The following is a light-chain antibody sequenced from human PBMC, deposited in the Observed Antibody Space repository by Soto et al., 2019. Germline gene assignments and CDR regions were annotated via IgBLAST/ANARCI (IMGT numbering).Light chain of an antibody. J-gene: IGKJ1*01. CDR3: HQYGSSPRT. V-gene: IGKV3-20*01. CDR2: GAS. Sequence: EIVLTQSPGTLSLSPGERATLSCRASQSVSSSYLAWYQQKPGQAHRLLIYGASRRATGIPDRFSGSGSGKDFALTISRLEHEDFAGYYCHQYGSSPRTFGQGTKLEIK. CDR1: QSVSSSY.